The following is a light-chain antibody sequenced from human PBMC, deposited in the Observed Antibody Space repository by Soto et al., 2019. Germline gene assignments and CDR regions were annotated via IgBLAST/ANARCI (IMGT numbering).Light chain of an antibody. CDR1: QSVSSY. J-gene: IGKJ1*01. V-gene: IGKV3-11*01. Sequence: EIVLTQSPATPSLSPGERATLSCRASQSVSSYLAWYQQKPGQPPRLLIYDASNRATGIPASFIGSGSGKDFTLSISSLAPEEFEGYYFQQRSNWPWTFGQGTKVEIK. CDR2: DAS. CDR3: QQRSNWPWT.